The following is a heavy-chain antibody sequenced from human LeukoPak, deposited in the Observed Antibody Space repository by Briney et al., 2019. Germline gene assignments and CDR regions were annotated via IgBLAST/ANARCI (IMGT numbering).Heavy chain of an antibody. V-gene: IGHV4-59*05. CDR3: AVDCTDGVCYVDN. D-gene: IGHD2-8*01. Sequence: SETLSLTCSVSGGSITHYYWSWIRQPPGKSLEWIGSIYYSGNTYYNPSLKSRVSISVDTSKNQFSLKLSSVTAADTAVYYCAVDCTDGVCYVDNWGQGTLVTVSS. J-gene: IGHJ4*02. CDR1: GGSITHYY. CDR2: IYYSGNT.